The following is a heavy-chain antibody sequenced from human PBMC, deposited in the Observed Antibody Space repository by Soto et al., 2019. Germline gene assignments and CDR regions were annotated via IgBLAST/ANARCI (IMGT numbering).Heavy chain of an antibody. CDR3: ARAGRFTYYYDSSGPKDAFDI. Sequence: GGSLRLSCAASGFTFSSYAMHWVRQAPGKGLEWVAVIWYDGSNKYYADSVKGRFTISRDNSKNTLYLQMNSLRAEDTAVYYCARAGRFTYYYDSSGPKDAFDIWGQGTMVTVSS. J-gene: IGHJ3*02. CDR2: IWYDGSNK. V-gene: IGHV3-33*08. D-gene: IGHD3-22*01. CDR1: GFTFSSYA.